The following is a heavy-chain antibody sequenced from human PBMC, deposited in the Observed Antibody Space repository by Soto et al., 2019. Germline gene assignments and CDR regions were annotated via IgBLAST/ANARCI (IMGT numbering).Heavy chain of an antibody. D-gene: IGHD3-3*01. V-gene: IGHV4-39*01. CDR1: CGSISSSSYY. CDR2: MYYSGST. Sequence: SETLSLTCTVSCGSISSSSYYWGWIRQPPGKGLEWIGSMYYSGSTYYNPSLKSRVTISVDTSKNKFSLKLSSVTAADTAVYYRARLYAFWSGYYTTQNYYGMEVWGKGTMVTVSS. CDR3: ARLYAFWSGYYTTQNYYGMEV. J-gene: IGHJ6*04.